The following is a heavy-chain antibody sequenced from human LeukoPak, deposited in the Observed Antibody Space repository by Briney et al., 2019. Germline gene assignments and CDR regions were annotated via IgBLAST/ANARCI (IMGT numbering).Heavy chain of an antibody. D-gene: IGHD3-3*01. V-gene: IGHV3-23*01. CDR2: ISGSCGST. CDR1: GFTFSSYA. Sequence: PGGSLRLSCAASGFTFSSYAMSWVRQAPGKGLEWVSAISGSCGSTYYADSVKGRFTISRDNSKNTLYLQMNSLRAEDTAVYYCAKVKTYDDFWSGYLDWGQGTLVTVSS. J-gene: IGHJ4*02. CDR3: AKVKTYDDFWSGYLD.